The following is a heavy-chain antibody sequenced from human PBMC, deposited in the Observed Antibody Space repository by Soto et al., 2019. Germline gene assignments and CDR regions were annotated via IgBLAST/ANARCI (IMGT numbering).Heavy chain of an antibody. V-gene: IGHV1-18*01. CDR2: ISAYNVNT. J-gene: IGHJ6*04. Sequence: ASVKVAFKASWYTLTIYFISWVRQSPGQWLELMGLISAYNVNTNYAQKLQGRVTMTTDTSTSTAYMDLRSLRSDDTAFYYCVWGLEVWGKGHTVNVS. CDR1: WYTLTIYF. CDR3: VWGLEV.